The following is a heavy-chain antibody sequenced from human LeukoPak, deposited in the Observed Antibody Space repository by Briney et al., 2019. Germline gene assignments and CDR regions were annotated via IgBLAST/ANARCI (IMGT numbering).Heavy chain of an antibody. Sequence: GASVKVSCKASGYTFTGYYMHWVRQAPGQGLEWMGWINPNSGDTNYAQKFQGRVTMTRDTSISTAYMDLTSLRSDDTAVYYCARQNSGYLTALHVALDYWGQGMLVTVSS. CDR2: INPNSGDT. J-gene: IGHJ4*02. CDR1: GYTFTGYY. CDR3: ARQNSGYLTALHVALDY. D-gene: IGHD3-9*01. V-gene: IGHV1-2*02.